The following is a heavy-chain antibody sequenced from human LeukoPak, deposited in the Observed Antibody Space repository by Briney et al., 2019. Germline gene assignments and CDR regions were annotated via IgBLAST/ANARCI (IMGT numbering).Heavy chain of an antibody. CDR1: GFTFSSYS. CDR2: ISTSSSYI. V-gene: IGHV3-21*01. Sequence: GGSLTLSCAASGFTFSSYSMHWVRQPPAKGLDWVSSISTSSSYIYYADSVKGRFTISRDNAKNTLYLQMNSLRAEDTAVYYCTRARDYYDSSGYYSPGLDYWGQGTVVTVSS. J-gene: IGHJ4*02. CDR3: TRARDYYDSSGYYSPGLDY. D-gene: IGHD3-22*01.